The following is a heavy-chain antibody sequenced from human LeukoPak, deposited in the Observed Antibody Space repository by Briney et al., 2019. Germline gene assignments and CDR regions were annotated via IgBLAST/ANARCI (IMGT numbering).Heavy chain of an antibody. J-gene: IGHJ3*02. V-gene: IGHV4-59*01. CDR1: GGSINSYY. CDR2: INYSGST. CDR3: ARGGYSGYDFLAAFDI. D-gene: IGHD5-12*01. Sequence: SETLSLTCTVSGGSINSYYWSWIRQPPGKGLEWIGYINYSGSTNYNPSLKSRVTISVDTSKNQFSLKLSSVTAADTAVYYCARGGYSGYDFLAAFDIWGQGTMVTVSS.